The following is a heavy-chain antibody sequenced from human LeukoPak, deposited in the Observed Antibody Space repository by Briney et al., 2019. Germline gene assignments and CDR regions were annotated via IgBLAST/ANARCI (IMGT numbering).Heavy chain of an antibody. Sequence: PGGSLRLSCAVSGFTVSNNFMSWVRQAPGRGLEYVSIIYSGGSTYYADSVKGRFTISRDTSKNTVYLQMNSLRAEDTAVYYCARANYWGQGTLVTVSS. V-gene: IGHV3-53*01. J-gene: IGHJ4*02. CDR2: IYSGGST. CDR3: ARANY. CDR1: GFTVSNNF.